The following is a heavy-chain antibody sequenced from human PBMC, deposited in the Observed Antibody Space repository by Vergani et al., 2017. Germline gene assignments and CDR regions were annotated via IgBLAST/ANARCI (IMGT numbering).Heavy chain of an antibody. V-gene: IGHV4-30-4*01. Sequence: QVQLQESGPGLVKPSQTLSLTCTVSGGSISSGDYYWSWIRQPPGKGLEWIGYIYYSGSTYYNPSLKSLVTILVDTSKNQFSRKLSSVTAADTAVYYCARGRAHYYDSSGYPMGFFDYWGQGTLVTVSS. J-gene: IGHJ4*02. CDR1: GGSISSGDYY. CDR3: ARGRAHYYDSSGYPMGFFDY. CDR2: IYYSGST. D-gene: IGHD3-22*01.